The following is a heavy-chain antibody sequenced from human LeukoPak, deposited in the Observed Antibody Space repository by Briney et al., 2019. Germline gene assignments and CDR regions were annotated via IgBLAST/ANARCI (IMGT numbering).Heavy chain of an antibody. J-gene: IGHJ6*02. D-gene: IGHD2-2*02. CDR1: VGSISSGNW. Sequence: PSETLSLTCAVSVGSISSGNWWSWVRQSPGKGLEWIGEIYHNGTPNYNPSLKSRVTISADTFKNHFSLELTSVTAADTAVYYCATAPILRGEGGEHYKYGMDVWGQGTTVIVSS. CDR3: ATAPILRGEGGEHYKYGMDV. CDR2: IYHNGTP. V-gene: IGHV4-4*02.